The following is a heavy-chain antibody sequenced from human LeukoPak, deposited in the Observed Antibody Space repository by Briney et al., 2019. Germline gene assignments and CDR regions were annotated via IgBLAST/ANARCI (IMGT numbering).Heavy chain of an antibody. CDR1: GFTFSSYS. D-gene: IGHD2/OR15-2a*01. Sequence: GGSLRLSCAASGFTFSSYSMNWVRQAPGKGLEWVSSISSSSSYIYYADSVKGRLTISRDNPKTTLYLQMNSLRAEDTAVYYCAKESGNSWYGAFDIWGQGTMVTVSS. CDR2: ISSSSSYI. CDR3: AKESGNSWYGAFDI. V-gene: IGHV3-21*01. J-gene: IGHJ3*02.